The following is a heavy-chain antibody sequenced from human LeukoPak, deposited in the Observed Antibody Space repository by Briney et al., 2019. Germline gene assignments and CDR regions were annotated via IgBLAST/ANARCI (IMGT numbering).Heavy chain of an antibody. CDR1: GGSISSGGYS. CDR3: ARSEINDYFKY. J-gene: IGHJ4*02. D-gene: IGHD3-16*01. V-gene: IGHV4-30-4*07. CDR2: IYYSGST. Sequence: PSQTLSLTCAVSGGSISSGGYSWSWIRQPPGKGLEWIGYIYYSGSTYYNPSLKSRVTISVDTSKNQVSLKLTSVSAADAAVYYCARSEINDYFKYWGPGILVTVST.